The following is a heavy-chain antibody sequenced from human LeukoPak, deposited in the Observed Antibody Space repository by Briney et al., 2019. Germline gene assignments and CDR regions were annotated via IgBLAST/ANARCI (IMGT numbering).Heavy chain of an antibody. J-gene: IGHJ3*02. V-gene: IGHV4-59*01. D-gene: IGHD4-17*01. CDR3: ARSSTTVTKRALDI. CDR1: GGSISSYY. Sequence: SETLSLTCTVSGGSISSYYWSWIRQPPGKGLEWIGYIYYSGSTNYNPSLKSRVTISIDTPKNQFSLKLSSVTAADTAVYYRARSSTTVTKRALDIWGQGTMVTVSS. CDR2: IYYSGST.